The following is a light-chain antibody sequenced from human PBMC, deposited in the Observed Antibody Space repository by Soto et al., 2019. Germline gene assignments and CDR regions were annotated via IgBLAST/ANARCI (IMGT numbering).Light chain of an antibody. CDR2: GAS. Sequence: IVLTQSPGTLSLSPGERTTLSCRASQSISRYLAWYQQKPGQGPRLLIYGASSRATGTPDRFSGSGSGTDFTLTINRLEPEDFALYYCRQYGRSPPTFGQGTKVEIK. J-gene: IGKJ1*01. CDR1: QSISRY. CDR3: RQYGRSPPT. V-gene: IGKV3-20*01.